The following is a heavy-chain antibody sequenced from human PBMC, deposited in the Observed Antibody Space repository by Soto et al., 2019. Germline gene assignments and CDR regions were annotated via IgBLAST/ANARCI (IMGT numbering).Heavy chain of an antibody. J-gene: IGHJ4*02. CDR3: AKEATRHYYFDY. D-gene: IGHD2-15*01. Sequence: GGSLRLSCAASGFTFSSYGMHWVRQAPGKGLEWVAIISYDGSNKYYADSVKGRFTISRDNSKNTLYLQMNSLRAEDTAVYYCAKEATRHYYFDYWGQGTLVTVSS. V-gene: IGHV3-30*18. CDR2: ISYDGSNK. CDR1: GFTFSSYG.